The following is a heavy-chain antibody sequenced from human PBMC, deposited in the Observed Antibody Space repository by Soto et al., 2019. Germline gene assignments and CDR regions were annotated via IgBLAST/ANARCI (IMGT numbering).Heavy chain of an antibody. CDR1: GYTFTSYY. V-gene: IGHV1-46*01. Sequence: ASVKVSCKASGYTFTSYYMHWVRQAPGQGLEWMGIINPSGGSTSYAQKFQGRVTMTRDTSTSTVYMELSSLRSEDTAVYYCARDHTPRYYYYGMDVWGQGTTVTVSS. CDR2: INPSGGST. CDR3: ARDHTPRYYYYGMDV. J-gene: IGHJ6*02.